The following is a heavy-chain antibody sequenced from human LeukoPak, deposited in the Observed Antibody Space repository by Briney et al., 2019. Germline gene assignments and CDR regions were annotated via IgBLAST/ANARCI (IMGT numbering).Heavy chain of an antibody. CDR2: ISGSSTRT. D-gene: IGHD6-13*01. CDR3: ATLFIAAAGRGDY. J-gene: IGHJ4*02. Sequence: GGSLRLSCADSGFTFSSYAMSWVRQAPGKGLEWVSSISGSSTRTYYADSVKGRFTISRDNAKNTLYLQMNSLRAEDTAVYYCATLFIAAAGRGDYWGQGTLVTVSS. CDR1: GFTFSSYA. V-gene: IGHV3-23*01.